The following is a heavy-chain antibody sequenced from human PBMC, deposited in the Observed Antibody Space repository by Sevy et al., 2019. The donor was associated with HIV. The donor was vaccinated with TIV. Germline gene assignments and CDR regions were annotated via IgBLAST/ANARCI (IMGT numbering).Heavy chain of an antibody. CDR2: ISYDGSNK. D-gene: IGHD6-13*01. CDR3: AKDRIRSSSWSAYYYYYYMDV. CDR1: GFTFSSYG. V-gene: IGHV3-30*18. J-gene: IGHJ6*03. Sequence: GGSLRLSCAASGFTFSSYGMHWVRQAPGKGLEWVAVISYDGSNKYYADSVKGRFTISRDNSKNTLYLQMNSLRAEDTAGYYCAKDRIRSSSWSAYYYYYYMDVWGKGTTVTVSS.